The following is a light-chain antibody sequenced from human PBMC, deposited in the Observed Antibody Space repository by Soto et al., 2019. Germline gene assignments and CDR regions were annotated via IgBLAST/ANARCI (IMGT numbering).Light chain of an antibody. Sequence: QSALTQPPSASGSPGQSVTISCTGTSSDVGGYNYVSWYQQHPGKAPKLMIYEVSKRPSGVSNRFSGSKSGNTASLTISGLQAEDEADYYCTSYTSSNTHVFGTGTKLTVL. CDR1: SSDVGGYNY. J-gene: IGLJ1*01. CDR2: EVS. CDR3: TSYTSSNTHV. V-gene: IGLV2-14*01.